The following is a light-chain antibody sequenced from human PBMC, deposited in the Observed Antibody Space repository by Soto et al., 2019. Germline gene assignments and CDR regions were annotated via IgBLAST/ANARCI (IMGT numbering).Light chain of an antibody. Sequence: QSVLTQPPSVSAAPGQTVTISCSGSSSNIGNNYVSWYQQLPGTAPKLLIYENNKRPSGIPDRFSGSKSGTSATLGITGLPTGDEADYYCGTWDSSLSAYAFATGTKLTVL. J-gene: IGLJ1*01. CDR1: SSNIGNNY. CDR3: GTWDSSLSAYA. CDR2: ENN. V-gene: IGLV1-51*02.